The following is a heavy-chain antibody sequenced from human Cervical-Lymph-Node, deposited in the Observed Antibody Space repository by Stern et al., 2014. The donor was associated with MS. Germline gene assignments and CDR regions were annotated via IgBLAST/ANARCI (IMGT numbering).Heavy chain of an antibody. J-gene: IGHJ4*02. V-gene: IGHV4-59*01. Sequence: QVQLQESGPGLVKPSETLSLTCTVSGGSISNYYWTWIRQPPGKGLEWIGHIYYSGSTSYNPSLKSRVTISVDTSKNQFSLKLTSVTAADTALYYCARVGYSSAWFGPDYWGQGTLVTVSS. CDR3: ARVGYSSAWFGPDY. CDR2: IYYSGST. CDR1: GGSISNYY. D-gene: IGHD6-19*01.